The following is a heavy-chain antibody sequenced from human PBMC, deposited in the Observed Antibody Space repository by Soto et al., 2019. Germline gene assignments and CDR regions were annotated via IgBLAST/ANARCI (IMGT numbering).Heavy chain of an antibody. D-gene: IGHD3-16*01. V-gene: IGHV1-3*01. CDR2: INAGNGNA. J-gene: IGHJ4*02. CDR3: ARGDFLTYDDY. Sequence: ASVKVSCKASGYTFTSYAMHWVRQAPGQRLEWMGWINAGNGNAKYSQKFQGRVTITRDTSASTAYMELSSLRSEDTAVYYCARGDFLTYDDYWGQGTLVTVSS. CDR1: GYTFTSYA.